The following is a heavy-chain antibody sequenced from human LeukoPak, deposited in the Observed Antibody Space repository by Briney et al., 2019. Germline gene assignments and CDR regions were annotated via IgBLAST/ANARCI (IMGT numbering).Heavy chain of an antibody. D-gene: IGHD6-19*01. CDR1: GGSISSYY. V-gene: IGHV4-59*08. Sequence: PSETLSLTCTVSGGSISSYYWSWIRQPPGKGLEWIGYIYYSGSTNYNPSLKSRVTISADTSKKQISLKLSSVTAADTAVYYCAKGQQWLVSVEEYWGQGTLVTVSS. CDR3: AKGQQWLVSVEEY. CDR2: IYYSGST. J-gene: IGHJ4*02.